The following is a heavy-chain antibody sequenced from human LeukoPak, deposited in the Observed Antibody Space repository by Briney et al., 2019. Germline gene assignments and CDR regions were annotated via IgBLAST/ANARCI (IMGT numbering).Heavy chain of an antibody. CDR2: IRSKAYGGTT. Sequence: GRSLRLSCTASGFTFGDYAMSWVRQAPGKGLEGGGFIRSKAYGGTTEYAASVKGRFTISRDDSKSIAYQQMNSLKTEDTAVYYCTRDYEGDIVLRFDPWGQGTLVTVSS. CDR1: GFTFGDYA. J-gene: IGHJ5*02. V-gene: IGHV3-49*04. D-gene: IGHD2-8*01. CDR3: TRDYEGDIVLRFDP.